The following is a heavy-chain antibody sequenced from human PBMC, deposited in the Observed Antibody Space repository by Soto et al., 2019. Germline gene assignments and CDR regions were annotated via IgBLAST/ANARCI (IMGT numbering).Heavy chain of an antibody. CDR1: GFTLSNYA. D-gene: IGHD1-26*01. Sequence: PXGSLRLSFAASGFTLSNYAMSWVRQAPGKGLEWVSGIRAGVDSTYYADSVKGRFTISRDNSKNTLYLQMNSLRDDDTAVYYCAKDPRKGYSSSYHYFHHWGLGTLVTVSS. V-gene: IGHV3-23*01. CDR3: AKDPRKGYSSSYHYFHH. CDR2: IRAGVDST. J-gene: IGHJ4*02.